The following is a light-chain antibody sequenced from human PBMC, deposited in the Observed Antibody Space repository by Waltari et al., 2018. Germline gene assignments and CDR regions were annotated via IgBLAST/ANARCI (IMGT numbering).Light chain of an antibody. Sequence: QSALAQPASVSGSPGRSITISCTGTSSDVGGHNHVSWYQQHPGKAPRTMIYDVNNRPSGGSSRFYGSKSGNTASLTIGGLRSDDEATYHCSTWDDSLSAVLFGGGTKVTVL. V-gene: IGLV2-14*01. CDR1: SSDVGGHNH. CDR2: DVN. J-gene: IGLJ2*01. CDR3: STWDDSLSAVL.